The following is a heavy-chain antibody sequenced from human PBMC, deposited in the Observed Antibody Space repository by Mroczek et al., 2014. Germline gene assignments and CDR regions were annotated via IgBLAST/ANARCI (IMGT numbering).Heavy chain of an antibody. V-gene: IGHV4-30-4*01. J-gene: IGHJ4*02. CDR2: IYYSGST. Sequence: QVQLVESGPGLVKPSQTLSLTCTVSGGSISSGDYYWSWIRQPPGKGLEWIGYIYYSGSTYYNPSLKSRVTISVDTSKNQFSLKLSSVTAADTAVYYCARAVPTYYYGSGSYQFDYWGQGTLVTVSS. D-gene: IGHD3-10*01. CDR1: GGSISSGDYY. CDR3: ARAVPTYYYGSGSYQFDY.